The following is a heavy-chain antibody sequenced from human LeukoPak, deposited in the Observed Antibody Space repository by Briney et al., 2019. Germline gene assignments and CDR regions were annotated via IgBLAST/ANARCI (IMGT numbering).Heavy chain of an antibody. CDR2: INPNSGGT. D-gene: IGHD1-1*01. J-gene: IGHJ4*02. CDR1: GYTFTGYY. V-gene: IGHV1-2*02. Sequence: ASVKVSCKASGYTFTGYYIHWVRQAPGQGLEWMAWINPNSGGTNYAQTFQGRVTMTRDTSISTAYMDLSRLKSDDTAVYKCARDLKNWNLDYWGQGTLVTVTS. CDR3: ARDLKNWNLDY.